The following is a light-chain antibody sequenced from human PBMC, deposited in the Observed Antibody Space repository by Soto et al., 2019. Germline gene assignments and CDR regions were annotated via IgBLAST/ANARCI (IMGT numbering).Light chain of an antibody. J-gene: IGKJ1*01. CDR2: DAS. V-gene: IGKV3-11*01. CDR1: QSVSGY. CDR3: QQRSGWPRT. Sequence: EIVLTQTPATLSVSPGESATLSCRASQSVSGYLAWYQQKPGQAPRLLIYDASNSATGIPDRFSGSGSETDFTLTISSLEPEDFAMDYCQQRSGWPRTFGQGTKVEIK.